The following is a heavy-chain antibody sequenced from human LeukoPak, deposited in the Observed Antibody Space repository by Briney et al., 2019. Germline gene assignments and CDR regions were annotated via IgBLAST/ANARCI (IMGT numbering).Heavy chain of an antibody. CDR2: ISSSGDVT. V-gene: IGHV3-23*01. D-gene: IGHD5-12*01. CDR1: GFTFSSYA. Sequence: GGSLRLSCAASGFTFSSYAMSWVRQAPGKGLAWVSAISSSGDVTKYADSAKSRFTISRDDSKNTVYLQMNSLRAEDTAVYYCAKGGVYSGYAFDPWGQGTLVTVSS. CDR3: AKGGVYSGYAFDP. J-gene: IGHJ5*02.